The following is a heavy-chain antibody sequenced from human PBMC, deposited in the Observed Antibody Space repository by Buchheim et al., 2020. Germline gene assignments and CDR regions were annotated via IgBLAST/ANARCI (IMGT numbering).Heavy chain of an antibody. CDR2: INPSGGST. V-gene: IGHV1-46*03. Sequence: QVQLVQSGAEVKKPGASVKVSCKASGYTFTSYYMHWVRQAPGQGHEWMGIINPSGGSTSYAHKFHGRVTMTRDTSTSTVYMELSSLRSEETAVYYCARVRRGYCSSTSCYRYYYYGMDVWGEGTT. J-gene: IGHJ6*02. CDR3: ARVRRGYCSSTSCYRYYYYGMDV. CDR1: GYTFTSYY. D-gene: IGHD2-2*01.